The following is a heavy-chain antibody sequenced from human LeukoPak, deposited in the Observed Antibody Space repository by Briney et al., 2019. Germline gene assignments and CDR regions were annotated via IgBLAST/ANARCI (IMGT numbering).Heavy chain of an antibody. CDR2: ISGSGGST. D-gene: IGHD3-10*01. Sequence: GGSLRLSCAASGFTFSSYAMSWVRRAPGKGLEWVSAISGSGGSTYYADSVKGRFTISRDNSKNTLYLQMNSLRAEDTAVYYCAKSETYYYGSAIDYFDYWGQGTLVTVSS. J-gene: IGHJ4*02. CDR3: AKSETYYYGSAIDYFDY. V-gene: IGHV3-23*01. CDR1: GFTFSSYA.